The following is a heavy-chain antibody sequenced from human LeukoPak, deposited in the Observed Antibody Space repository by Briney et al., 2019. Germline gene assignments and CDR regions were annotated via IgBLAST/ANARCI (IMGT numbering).Heavy chain of an antibody. CDR1: GFTFSSYG. CDR2: ISYDGSNK. J-gene: IGHJ3*02. V-gene: IGHV3-30*18. CDR3: AKAGTMLAFDI. D-gene: IGHD3-10*02. Sequence: GGSLRLSCAASGFTFSSYGMHWVRQAPGKGLEWVAVISYDGSNKYHADSVKGRFTISRDNSKNTLYLQMNSLRAEDTAVYYCAKAGTMLAFDIWGQGTMVTVSS.